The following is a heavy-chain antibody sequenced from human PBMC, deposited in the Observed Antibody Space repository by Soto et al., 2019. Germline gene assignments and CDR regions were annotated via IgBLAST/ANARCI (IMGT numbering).Heavy chain of an antibody. CDR3: ARSDYGDSNSQFFDY. D-gene: IGHD4-17*01. V-gene: IGHV4-4*02. CDR2: VLHTGTT. J-gene: IGHJ4*02. CDR1: GASITTSNW. Sequence: SETLSLTCGVSGASITTSNWWNWVRQTPEKGLEWIGQVLHTGTTNYNPSLKTPVSISVDKSKNQFSLELNSVTAADTAVYFCARSDYGDSNSQFFDYWGRGTLVTVSS.